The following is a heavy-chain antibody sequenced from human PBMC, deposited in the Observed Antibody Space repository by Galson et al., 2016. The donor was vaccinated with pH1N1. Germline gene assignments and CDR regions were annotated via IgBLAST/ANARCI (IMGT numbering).Heavy chain of an antibody. J-gene: IGHJ4*02. D-gene: IGHD5-24*01. CDR2: IYSSGIA. Sequence: TLSLTCTVSGVSISSGSYYWSWIRQPAGKGLEWIGRIYSSGIAHYNSSLKGRVTISLDTSKMQFSLRLNSVTAADASIYYCALAGCYNYGCLDSWGQGTLFTVCS. CDR3: ALAGCYNYGCLDS. CDR1: GVSISSGSYY. V-gene: IGHV4-61*02.